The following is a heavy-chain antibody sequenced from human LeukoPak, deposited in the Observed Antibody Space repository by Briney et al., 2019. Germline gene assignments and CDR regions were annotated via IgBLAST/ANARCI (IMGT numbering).Heavy chain of an antibody. V-gene: IGHV3-30*02. Sequence: GGSLRLSCAASGFTFSSYGMHWVRQAPGKGLEWVAFIRYDGSNKYYADSVKGRFTISRDNSKNTLYLQMNSLRAEDTAVYYCAIDALRLGELSLRDYWGQGTLVTVSS. D-gene: IGHD3-16*02. J-gene: IGHJ4*02. CDR1: GFTFSSYG. CDR2: IRYDGSNK. CDR3: AIDALRLGELSLRDY.